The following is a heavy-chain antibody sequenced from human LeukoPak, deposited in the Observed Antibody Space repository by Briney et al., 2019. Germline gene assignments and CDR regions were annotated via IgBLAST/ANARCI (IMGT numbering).Heavy chain of an antibody. CDR2: IYYSGST. V-gene: IGHV4-31*03. CDR1: GGSISSGGYY. CDR3: ATLTSPGSGGDPVDY. D-gene: IGHD3-10*01. Sequence: SQTLSLTCTASGGSISSGGYYWSWIRQHPGKGLEWIGYIYYSGSTYYNPSLKSRVTISVDTSKNQFSLKLSSVTAEDTAVYYCATLTSPGSGGDPVDYWGQGTLVTVSS. J-gene: IGHJ4*02.